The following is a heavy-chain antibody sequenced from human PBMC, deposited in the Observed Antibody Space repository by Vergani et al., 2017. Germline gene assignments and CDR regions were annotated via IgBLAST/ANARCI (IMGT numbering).Heavy chain of an antibody. D-gene: IGHD3-22*01. CDR2: IYYSGRT. J-gene: IGHJ3*02. V-gene: IGHV4-31*03. Sequence: QVQLQESGPGLVKPSQTLSLTCTVSGGSLRSGGYYWSWIRQHPGKGLEWIGYIYYSGRTYYNPSLKSRVTRAVDTSKNQFSLKLSSVTAADTAVYYCARRYYYDSSGYPPRAFDIWGQGTMVTVSS. CDR1: GGSLRSGGYY. CDR3: ARRYYYDSSGYPPRAFDI.